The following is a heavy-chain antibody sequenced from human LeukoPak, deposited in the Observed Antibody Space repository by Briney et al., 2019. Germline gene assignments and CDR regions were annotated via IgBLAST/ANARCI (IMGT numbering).Heavy chain of an antibody. CDR2: IKQDGSEK. CDR1: GFTFSSYW. J-gene: IGHJ4*02. V-gene: IGHV3-7*01. CDR3: ARDWVRSGYSADL. Sequence: GGSLRLSCAASGFTFSSYWMSWVRQAPGKGLEWVANIKQDGSEKYYVDSVKGRFTISRDNAKNSLYLQMNSLRAEDTAVYYCARDWVRSGYSADLWGQGTLVTVSS. D-gene: IGHD3-22*01.